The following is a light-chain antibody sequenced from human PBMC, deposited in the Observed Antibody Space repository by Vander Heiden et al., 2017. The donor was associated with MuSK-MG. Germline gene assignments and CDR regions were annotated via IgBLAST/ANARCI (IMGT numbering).Light chain of an antibody. CDR3: SSYTSDSTVV. Sequence: LTKPASVSGSPGQSITISCSGTSSDVGGYNYVSWYQQHPGKAPKLMIYDVSNRPSGVADRFSGSKSGNTASLTISGRQAEDEADYYCSSYTSDSTVVFGGGTKLTVL. J-gene: IGLJ2*01. CDR2: DVS. CDR1: SSDVGGYNY. V-gene: IGLV2-14*03.